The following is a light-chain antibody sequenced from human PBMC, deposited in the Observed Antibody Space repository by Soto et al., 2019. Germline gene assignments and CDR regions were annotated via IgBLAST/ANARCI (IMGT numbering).Light chain of an antibody. Sequence: AIQITQSPSSLSASVGDRVTITCRASQGIRNDLDWFQQKPGKAPKLLIYAASNLQSGVPARFSGSGSGTDFTLTISSXQPEDFATYYCLQKDFYPFTFGPGTKVDIK. CDR1: QGIRND. CDR3: LQKDFYPFT. V-gene: IGKV1-6*01. CDR2: AAS. J-gene: IGKJ3*01.